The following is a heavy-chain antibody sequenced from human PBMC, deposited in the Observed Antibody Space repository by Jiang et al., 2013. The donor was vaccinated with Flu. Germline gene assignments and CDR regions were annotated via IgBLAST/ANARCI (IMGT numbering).Heavy chain of an antibody. CDR2: ISGSGGST. Sequence: SGFTFSSYAMSWVRQAPGKGLEWVSAISGSGGSTYYADSVKGRFTISRDNSKNTLYLQMNSLRAEDTAVYYCAKEFYGDYGLGDYWGQGTLVTVSS. V-gene: IGHV3-23*01. CDR3: AKEFYGDYGLGDY. J-gene: IGHJ4*02. D-gene: IGHD4-17*01. CDR1: GFTFSSYA.